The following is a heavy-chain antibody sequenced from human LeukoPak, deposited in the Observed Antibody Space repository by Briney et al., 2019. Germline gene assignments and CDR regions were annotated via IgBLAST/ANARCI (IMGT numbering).Heavy chain of an antibody. V-gene: IGHV1-18*01. CDR2: ISTYSGNT. CDR1: GDMFSDYG. J-gene: IGHJ3*02. CDR3: ARDQGGGWFGESDSFDI. D-gene: IGHD3-10*01. Sequence: GASVKVSCKPSGDMFSDYGVSWGRQAPGQGREWMGWISTYSGNTNYAQNLRDRVSMTRDTSTSTVYMELRSLRSDDTAVYYCARDQGGGWFGESDSFDIWGQGTRLTVSS.